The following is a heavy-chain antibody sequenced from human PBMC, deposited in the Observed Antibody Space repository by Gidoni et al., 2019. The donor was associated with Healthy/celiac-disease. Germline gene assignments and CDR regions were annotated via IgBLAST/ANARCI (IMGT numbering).Heavy chain of an antibody. Sequence: EVQLVETGGGLIQPGGSLRLSCAASGFTVSSNYMSWVRQAPGKGLEWVSVIYSGGSTYYADSVKGRFTISRDNSKNTLYLQMNSLRAEDTAVYYCARVGTVTTGLDAFDIWGQGTMVTVSS. CDR1: GFTVSSNY. D-gene: IGHD4-4*01. CDR2: IYSGGST. CDR3: ARVGTVTTGLDAFDI. V-gene: IGHV3-53*02. J-gene: IGHJ3*02.